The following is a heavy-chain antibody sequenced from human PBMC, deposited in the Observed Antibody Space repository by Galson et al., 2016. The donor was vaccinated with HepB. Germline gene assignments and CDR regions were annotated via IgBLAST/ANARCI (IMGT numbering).Heavy chain of an antibody. J-gene: IGHJ4*02. CDR3: AKDVHYDFWSALHNYFEY. Sequence: SLRLSCAASGFTFSSYAMSWVRQAPGKGLEWVSAISGTGDSIYYADSVRGRFTISRDNSKNPLFLQINSLRAEDTAVFYCAKDVHYDFWSALHNYFEYWGQGTLVTVAA. V-gene: IGHV3-23*01. CDR1: GFTFSSYA. D-gene: IGHD3-3*01. CDR2: ISGTGDSI.